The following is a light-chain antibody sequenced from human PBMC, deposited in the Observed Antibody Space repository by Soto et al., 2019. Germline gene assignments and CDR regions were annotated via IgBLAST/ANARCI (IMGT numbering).Light chain of an antibody. CDR1: QSVSSY. J-gene: IGKJ5*01. CDR2: DAS. CDR3: QQRSNWPIT. Sequence: EVWLPQSPTTLSLPPGERAPLSCRASQSVSSYLAWYQQKPGQAPRLLIYDASNRATGIPARFSGSGSGTDFTLTISSLEPEDFAVYYCQQRSNWPITFAQGTRLAIK. V-gene: IGKV3-11*01.